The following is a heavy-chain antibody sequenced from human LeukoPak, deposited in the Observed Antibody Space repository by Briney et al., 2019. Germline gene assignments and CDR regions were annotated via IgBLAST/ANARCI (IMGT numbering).Heavy chain of an antibody. CDR1: GGSFSGYY. V-gene: IGHV4-34*01. Sequence: PSETLSLTCAVYGGSFSGYYWSWIRQPPGKGLEWIGEINHSGSTNYNPSLKSRVTISVDTSKNQFSLKLSSVTAADTAVYYCARGLFGGLFDYWGQGTLVTVSS. CDR2: INHSGST. CDR3: ARGLFGGLFDY. J-gene: IGHJ4*02. D-gene: IGHD3-10*02.